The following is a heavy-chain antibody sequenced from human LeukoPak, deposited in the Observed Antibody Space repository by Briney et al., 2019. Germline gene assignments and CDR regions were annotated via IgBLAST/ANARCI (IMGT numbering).Heavy chain of an antibody. CDR1: GGSFSGYY. CDR3: ARGGGDGYKSPFDY. D-gene: IGHD3-16*01. Sequence: SETLSLTCAVYGGSFSGYYWSWIRQPPGKGLEWIGEINHSGSTNYNPSLKSRVTISVDTSKNQFSLKLSSVTAADTAVYYCARGGGDGYKSPFDYWGQGTLVTVS. V-gene: IGHV4-34*01. J-gene: IGHJ4*02. CDR2: INHSGST.